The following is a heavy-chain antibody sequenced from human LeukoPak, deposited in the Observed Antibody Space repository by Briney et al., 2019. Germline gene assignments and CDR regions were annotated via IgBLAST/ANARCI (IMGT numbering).Heavy chain of an antibody. D-gene: IGHD3-22*01. CDR2: IDGSSSDI. J-gene: IGHJ4*02. CDR3: ARRGYYDYSGFDY. V-gene: IGHV3-21*01. Sequence: GGSLRLSCAGSEFTFSSYSMHWVRQAPGKGLEWVSSIDGSSSDIYYADSVKGRFTISRDNSKNSLYLQMKSLRAEDTALYYCARRGYYDYSGFDYWGQGTLVTVSS. CDR1: EFTFSSYS.